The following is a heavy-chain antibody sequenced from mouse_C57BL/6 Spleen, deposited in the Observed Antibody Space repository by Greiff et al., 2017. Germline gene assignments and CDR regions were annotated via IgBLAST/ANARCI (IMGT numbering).Heavy chain of an antibody. Sequence: QVQLQQPGAELVRPGTSVKLSCKASGYTFTSYWMHWVKQRPGQGLEWIGVIDPSDSYTNYNQKFKGKAALTVDTSSSTAYMQLSSLTSEDSAVYYCARRTASWFAYWGQGTLVTVSA. CDR3: ARRTASWFAY. CDR1: GYTFTSYW. D-gene: IGHD1-2*01. V-gene: IGHV1-59*01. J-gene: IGHJ3*01. CDR2: IDPSDSYT.